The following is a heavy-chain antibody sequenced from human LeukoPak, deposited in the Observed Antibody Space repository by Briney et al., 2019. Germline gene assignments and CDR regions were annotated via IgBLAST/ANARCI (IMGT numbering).Heavy chain of an antibody. Sequence: GGSLRLSCAASGFTFSSYWMHWVRQAPGKGLVWVSRINTDGSSTSYADSVKGRFTISRDNAKNSLYLQMNTLRAEDTAVYYCVRDGAVVTSGSYPWRYFQYWGQGTLVTVSS. CDR1: GFTFSSYW. CDR2: INTDGSST. D-gene: IGHD3-10*01. J-gene: IGHJ1*01. CDR3: VRDGAVVTSGSYPWRYFQY. V-gene: IGHV3-74*01.